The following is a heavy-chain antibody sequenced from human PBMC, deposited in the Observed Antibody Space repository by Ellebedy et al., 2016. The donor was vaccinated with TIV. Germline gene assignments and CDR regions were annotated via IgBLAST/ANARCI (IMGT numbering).Heavy chain of an antibody. CDR2: MNPNSGNT. CDR3: ARAQSTSYPSRRRPYMDV. J-gene: IGHJ6*03. V-gene: IGHV1-8*01. D-gene: IGHD2-2*01. CDR1: GYTFTSYD. Sequence: ASVKVSCXASGYTFTSYDINWVRQATGQGLEWMGWMNPNSGNTGYAQKFQGRVTMTRNTSISTAYMELSSLRSEDTAVYYCARAQSTSYPSRRRPYMDVWGKGTTVTVSS.